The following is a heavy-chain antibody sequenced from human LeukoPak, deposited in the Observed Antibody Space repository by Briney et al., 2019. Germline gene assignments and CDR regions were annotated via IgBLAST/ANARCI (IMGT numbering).Heavy chain of an antibody. CDR3: ARAPYDILTGYSPYYFES. CDR2: ISSTSSHI. Sequence: GGSLRLSCAASGFSLITYNMNWVRQAPGKGLEWVSSISSTSSHIYYADSVKGRFTISRDNAKNSLCLQMNSLRAEDTAVYYCARAPYDILTGYSPYYFESWGQGTLVTVSS. D-gene: IGHD3-9*01. J-gene: IGHJ4*02. CDR1: GFSLITYN. V-gene: IGHV3-21*06.